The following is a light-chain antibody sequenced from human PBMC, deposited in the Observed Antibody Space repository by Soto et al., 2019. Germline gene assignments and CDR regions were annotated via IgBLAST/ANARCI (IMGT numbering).Light chain of an antibody. J-gene: IGKJ2*01. CDR1: QDISNY. Sequence: DIQMTQSPSSLSASVGDRVTITCQASQDISNYLNWYQQKPGKAPKLLIYDASNLETGVPSRFSGSGSGTXXXXXXXXXXXXXIATYYCQQYDNLPYTFGQXXKLEIX. CDR2: DAS. CDR3: QQYDNLPYT. V-gene: IGKV1-33*01.